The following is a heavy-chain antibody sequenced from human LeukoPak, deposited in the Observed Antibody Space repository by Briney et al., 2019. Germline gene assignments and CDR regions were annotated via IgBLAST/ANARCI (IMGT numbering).Heavy chain of an antibody. CDR1: GFTFSSYW. Sequence: GGSLRLSCAASGFTFSSYWMSWVRQAPGKGLEWVANIKQDGSEKYYVDSVKGRFTISRDNAKNSLYLQMNSLRGEDTAMYYCASLDTLLVTDDYWGQGTLVTVSS. V-gene: IGHV3-7*01. CDR3: ASLDTLLVTDDY. CDR2: IKQDGSEK. D-gene: IGHD5-18*01. J-gene: IGHJ4*02.